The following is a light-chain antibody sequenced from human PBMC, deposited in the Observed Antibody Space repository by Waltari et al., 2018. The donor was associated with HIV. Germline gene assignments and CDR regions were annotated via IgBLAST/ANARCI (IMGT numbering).Light chain of an antibody. CDR1: SSDVGGYTY. CDR2: DVS. V-gene: IGLV2-14*03. CDR3: SSYTSSSARYVV. Sequence: QSALTPPASVSGSTGQSLTIFCTGTSSDVGGYTYVPWYQQHPGKTPKLMIYDVSNRPSGVSNRSSGTKSGNTASLTISGLQAEYEADYYCSSYTSSSARYVVFGGGTKLTVL. J-gene: IGLJ2*01.